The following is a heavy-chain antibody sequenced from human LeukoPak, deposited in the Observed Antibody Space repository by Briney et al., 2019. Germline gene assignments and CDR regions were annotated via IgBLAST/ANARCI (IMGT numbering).Heavy chain of an antibody. CDR2: IIPIFGTT. CDR1: GGTFSSYA. V-gene: IGHV1-69*06. Sequence: SVKVSCKASGGTFSSYAIRWVRQAPGQGLEWMGGIIPIFGTTNYAQKFQGRVTITADKSTSTAYMELSSLRSEDTAVYYCARLRDGDYGAIYGMDVWGKGTTVTVSS. J-gene: IGHJ6*04. D-gene: IGHD4-17*01. CDR3: ARLRDGDYGAIYGMDV.